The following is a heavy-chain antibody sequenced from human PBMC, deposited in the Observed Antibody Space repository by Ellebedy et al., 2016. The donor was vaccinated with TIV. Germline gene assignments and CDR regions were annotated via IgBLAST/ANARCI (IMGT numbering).Heavy chain of an antibody. CDR3: AKDGSLRSHYHYYYGMDV. CDR2: ISGSGGST. D-gene: IGHD4-17*01. V-gene: IGHV3-23*01. CDR1: GFTFSSYA. Sequence: GESLKISXAASGFTFSSYALSWVRQAPGKGLEWVSAISGSGGSTYYADSVKGRFTISRDNSKNTLYLQMNSLRAEDTAVYYCAKDGSLRSHYHYYYGMDVWGQGTTVTVSS. J-gene: IGHJ6*02.